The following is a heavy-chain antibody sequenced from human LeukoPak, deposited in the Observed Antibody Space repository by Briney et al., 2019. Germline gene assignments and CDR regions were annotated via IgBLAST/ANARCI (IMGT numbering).Heavy chain of an antibody. CDR3: ARAAWNGGGGFDP. J-gene: IGHJ5*02. CDR2: VNHGGDT. V-gene: IGHV4-34*01. D-gene: IGHD3-16*01. CDR1: NGSFSGYY. Sequence: SETLSLTCAVYNGSFSGYYWSWIRQSPEKGLEWIGEVNHGGDTNYNPSLRSRVTISLDTSKNHFSLKLRSVTAADTAIYNCARAAWNGGGGFDPWGQGTLVTVTS.